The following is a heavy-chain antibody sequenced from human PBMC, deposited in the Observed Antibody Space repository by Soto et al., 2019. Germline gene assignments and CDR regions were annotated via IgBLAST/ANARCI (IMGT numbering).Heavy chain of an antibody. J-gene: IGHJ4*02. D-gene: IGHD6-19*01. CDR2: IFHSGRT. Sequence: KSSETLSLTCSVCGASIISNDWWIWIRQTPGKGLEWIGEIFHSGRTNYSPSFKSRVTISVDTSKSQFSLEMASVTAADTAVYYCARANLRSGWTFDHWGQGTLVTVSS. V-gene: IGHV4-4*02. CDR1: GASIISNDW. CDR3: ARANLRSGWTFDH.